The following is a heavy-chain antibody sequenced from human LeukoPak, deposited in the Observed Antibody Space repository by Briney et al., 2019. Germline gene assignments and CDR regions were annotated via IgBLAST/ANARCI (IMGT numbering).Heavy chain of an antibody. V-gene: IGHV1-8*01. Sequence: GASVNVSCKASGYTFTSYDINWVRQAPGQGLEWMGWMNPNSGNTGYAQKFQGRVTMTRNTSISTAYMELSSLRSEDTAVYYCARVDGMVRRKYYFDYWGQGTLVTVSS. D-gene: IGHD3-10*01. CDR3: ARVDGMVRRKYYFDY. CDR1: GYTFTSYD. J-gene: IGHJ4*02. CDR2: MNPNSGNT.